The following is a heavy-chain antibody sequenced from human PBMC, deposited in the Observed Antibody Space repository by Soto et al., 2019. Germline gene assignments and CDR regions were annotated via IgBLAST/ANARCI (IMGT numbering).Heavy chain of an antibody. J-gene: IGHJ3*02. CDR2: IYPGDSDT. CDR3: ARPEYFGGDCYYAFDI. Sequence: AEALKISCKGSGYSFTSYWIGWVRQMPGKGLGWMGIIYPGDSDTRYSSSFQGQVTISADKSISTAYLQWSILKASDTAMYYCARPEYFGGDCYYAFDIWGQGTIVTVSS. D-gene: IGHD2-21*02. V-gene: IGHV5-51*01. CDR1: GYSFTSYW.